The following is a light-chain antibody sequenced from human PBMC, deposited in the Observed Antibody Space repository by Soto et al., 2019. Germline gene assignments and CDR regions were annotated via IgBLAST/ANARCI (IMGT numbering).Light chain of an antibody. V-gene: IGLV2-14*01. CDR3: SSYTTTNTYG. Sequence: QSVLTHPSSVSVSPGQSITISCPGTISDVGGYNYVSWYQQHPGKAPKLMIYEVSNLPSGLSNRFSASKSGNTASLTISGLQAEDEADDYCSSYTTTNTYGFGTGTKVT. J-gene: IGLJ1*01. CDR1: ISDVGGYNY. CDR2: EVS.